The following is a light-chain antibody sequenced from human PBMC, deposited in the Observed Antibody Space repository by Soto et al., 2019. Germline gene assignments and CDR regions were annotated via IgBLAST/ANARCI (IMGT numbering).Light chain of an antibody. CDR2: DAA. J-gene: IGKJ2*02. V-gene: IGKV1-33*01. CDR3: QQFDSVSCT. Sequence: IEMTQSPSALSASAGDRVTITCQASQDIKNYVIWYQQKPGRAPKLLIYDAASLGTGVSSRFSGSGSGTEFTLTISSLQPEDVATYYCQQFDSVSCTFGQGTKLEIK. CDR1: QDIKNY.